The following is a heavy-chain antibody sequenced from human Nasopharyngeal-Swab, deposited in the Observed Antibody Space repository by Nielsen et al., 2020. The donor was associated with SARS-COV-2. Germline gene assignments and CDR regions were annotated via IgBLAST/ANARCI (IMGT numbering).Heavy chain of an antibody. J-gene: IGHJ6*02. D-gene: IGHD2-8*01. CDR3: AKDHQLIRNYYYCDMDV. Sequence: VRQAPGKGLEWMAVISYDGIKKYYADSVKGRFTLSRDNSKNTLYLQMNSLRTEDTAVYYCAKDHQLIRNYYYCDMDVWGQGTTVTVSS. V-gene: IGHV3-30*18. CDR2: ISYDGIKK.